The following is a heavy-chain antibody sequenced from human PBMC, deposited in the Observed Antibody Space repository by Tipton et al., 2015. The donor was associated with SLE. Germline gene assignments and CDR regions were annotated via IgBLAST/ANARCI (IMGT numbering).Heavy chain of an antibody. Sequence: SLRLSCAASGFIFSSYSMNWVRLAPGMGLEWVASISRSGDDIYYADSLQGRFTISRDNAKNSLYLQMNSLRVEDTAVYFCAGDDYASGITWGQGTLVTVSS. CDR3: AGDDYASGIT. J-gene: IGHJ5*02. D-gene: IGHD3-10*01. CDR1: GFIFSSYS. V-gene: IGHV3-21*03. CDR2: ISRSGDDI.